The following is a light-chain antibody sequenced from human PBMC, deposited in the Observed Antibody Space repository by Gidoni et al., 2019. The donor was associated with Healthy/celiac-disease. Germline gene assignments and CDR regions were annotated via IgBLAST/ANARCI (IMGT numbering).Light chain of an antibody. J-gene: IGLJ2*01. V-gene: IGLV2-23*01. CDR3: CSYAGSSTVV. Sequence: QSALTQPASVSGSPGPSITISCTGTSSDVGSHNLVSWYQQHPGKAPKRVIYEGSKRPSGVSNRFSGSKSGNTASLTISGLQAEDEADYYCCSYAGSSTVVFGGGTKLTVL. CDR1: SSDVGSHNL. CDR2: EGS.